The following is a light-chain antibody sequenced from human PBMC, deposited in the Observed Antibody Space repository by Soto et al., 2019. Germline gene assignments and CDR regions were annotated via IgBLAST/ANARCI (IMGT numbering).Light chain of an antibody. CDR1: SSNLGAGYD. J-gene: IGLJ2*01. CDR3: QSYDRSLSLI. V-gene: IGLV1-40*01. CDR2: GNN. Sequence: QSVLTQPPSVSGAPGQRVTISCTGSSSNLGAGYDVNWYQQLPGTAPKLLMYGNNNRPSGVPDRFSGSKSGTSASLAITGLQAEDEATYYCQSYDRSLSLIFGGGTKVTVL.